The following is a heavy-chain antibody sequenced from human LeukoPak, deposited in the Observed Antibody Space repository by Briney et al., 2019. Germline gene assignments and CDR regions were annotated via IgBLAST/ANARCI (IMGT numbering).Heavy chain of an antibody. V-gene: IGHV4-30-4*08. CDR2: SYYSGNT. CDR1: GGSISGGDHY. CDR3: ARCPVRHHFDY. Sequence: SETLSLTCSVSGGSISGGDHYWTWIRQAPGRGLEWIGYSYYSGNTYYNPSLKSRVTISVDTSKNQFSLKLNSVTAADTAVYYCARCPVRHHFDYWGQGTLVTVSS. D-gene: IGHD3-10*01. J-gene: IGHJ4*02.